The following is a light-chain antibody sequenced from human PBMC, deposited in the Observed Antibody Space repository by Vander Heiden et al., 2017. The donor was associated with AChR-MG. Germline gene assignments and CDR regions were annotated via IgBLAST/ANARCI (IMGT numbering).Light chain of an antibody. CDR2: WAS. J-gene: IGKJ4*01. Sequence: DILLTQSPDSLAVSLGERATINCKSSQSVSFNSNNKINNKNYLAWYQQKPGQPPKLLIYWASTRESGVPDRFSGSGSGTDFNLTITGLQAEDVALYYCQQYYSSVALTFGGGTKVEIK. CDR1: QSVSFNSNNKINNKNY. CDR3: QQYYSSVALT. V-gene: IGKV4-1*01.